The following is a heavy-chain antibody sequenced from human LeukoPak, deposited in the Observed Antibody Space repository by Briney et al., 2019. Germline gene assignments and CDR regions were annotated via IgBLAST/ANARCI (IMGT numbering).Heavy chain of an antibody. J-gene: IGHJ4*02. D-gene: IGHD1-26*01. Sequence: GRSLRLSCAASGFSFSTYGMHWVRQAPGKGLEWVTVISYDGSDKYYADSVKGRFTISRDNSRNTLYLQMNSLRVEDTAVYYCAKEVGTFTLDYWGQGTLVTVSS. CDR1: GFSFSTYG. CDR2: ISYDGSDK. CDR3: AKEVGTFTLDY. V-gene: IGHV3-30*18.